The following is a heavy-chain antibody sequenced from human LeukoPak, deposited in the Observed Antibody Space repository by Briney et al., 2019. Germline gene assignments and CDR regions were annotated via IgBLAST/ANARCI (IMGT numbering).Heavy chain of an antibody. CDR3: ASKYSSGWYEAFDI. CDR1: GGSISSYY. CDR2: IYYSGST. Sequence: PLETLSLTCTVSGGSISSYYWSWIRQPPGKGLEWIGYIYYSGSTNYNPSLKSRVTISVDTSKNQFSLKLSSVTAADTAVYYCASKYSSGWYEAFDIWGQGTMVTVSA. V-gene: IGHV4-59*01. J-gene: IGHJ3*02. D-gene: IGHD6-19*01.